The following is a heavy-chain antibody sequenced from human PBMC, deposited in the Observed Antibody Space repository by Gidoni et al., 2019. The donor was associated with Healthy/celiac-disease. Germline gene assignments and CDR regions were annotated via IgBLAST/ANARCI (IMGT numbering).Heavy chain of an antibody. V-gene: IGHV3-21*01. CDR1: GFTVSSYS. CDR3: ACQVAAFDY. J-gene: IGHJ4*02. D-gene: IGHD6-19*01. Sequence: EVQLVESGGGLVKPGGSLRLSCAASGFTVSSYSMNWVRQAPGNGLDWVSSISSSSSYRYYADSVKGRFTISRDNAKNSLYLQMNSLRAEDTAVYYCACQVAAFDYWGQGTLVTVSS. CDR2: ISSSSSYR.